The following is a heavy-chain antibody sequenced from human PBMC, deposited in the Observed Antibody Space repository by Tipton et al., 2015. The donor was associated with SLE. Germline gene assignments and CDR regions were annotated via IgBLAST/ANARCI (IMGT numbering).Heavy chain of an antibody. D-gene: IGHD3-10*01. J-gene: IGHJ4*01. CDR1: GYSITSGYY. Sequence: TLSLTCAVSGYSITSGYYWSWIRQPPGKGLEWIGESNPSGSTNYNPSLKSRVTISVDTSKNQLSLKLTSVTAADTAAYYCARGAKERITLVRVRPYYFDYWGQGSLVTVSS. V-gene: IGHV4-34*01. CDR3: ARGAKERITLVRVRPYYFDY. CDR2: SNPSGST.